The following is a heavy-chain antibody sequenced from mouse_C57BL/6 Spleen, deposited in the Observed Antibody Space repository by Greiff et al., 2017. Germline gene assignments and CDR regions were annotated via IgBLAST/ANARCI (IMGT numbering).Heavy chain of an antibody. Sequence: EVQVVESGGGLVKPGGSLKLSCAASGFTFSDYGMHWVRQAPEQGLEWVAYISIGSSTIYYTETVKGRFTISRDNAQNTLFLQMSSLSSEDTAMYYCARGDYYYCSSYVLYAMGYEGQGTSVTVSS. CDR2: ISIGSSTI. V-gene: IGHV5-17*01. CDR3: ARGDYYYCSSYVLYAMGY. J-gene: IGHJ4*01. CDR1: GFTFSDYG. D-gene: IGHD1-1*01.